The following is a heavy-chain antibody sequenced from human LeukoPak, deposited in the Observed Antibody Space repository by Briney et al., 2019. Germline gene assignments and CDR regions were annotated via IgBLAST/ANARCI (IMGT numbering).Heavy chain of an antibody. Sequence: PGGSLRLSCAASGFTFDSYSMSWVRQAPGKGLEWVGRIKSKTDGGTTDYAAPVKGRFTISRDDPKNTLYLQMNSLKTEDTAVYYCTTCLDRYGCDYWGQGTLVTVSS. CDR1: GFTFDSYS. J-gene: IGHJ4*02. D-gene: IGHD3-16*01. CDR3: TTCLDRYGCDY. V-gene: IGHV3-15*01. CDR2: IKSKTDGGTT.